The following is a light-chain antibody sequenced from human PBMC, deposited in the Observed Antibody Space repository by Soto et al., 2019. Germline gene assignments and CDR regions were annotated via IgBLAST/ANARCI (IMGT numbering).Light chain of an antibody. CDR3: IQTTHWQFT. J-gene: IGKJ3*01. Sequence: DVVLTQSPPSLPVTLGQPASISCRSSQSLVHSDGNTYLDWFQQRPGQSPRRPLYKSYNRDLGVPDRFSGSGSGTDFTLKISRVEAEDVRIYFCIQTTHWQFTFGPGTKVDIK. V-gene: IGKV2-30*02. CDR2: KSY. CDR1: QSLVHSDGNTY.